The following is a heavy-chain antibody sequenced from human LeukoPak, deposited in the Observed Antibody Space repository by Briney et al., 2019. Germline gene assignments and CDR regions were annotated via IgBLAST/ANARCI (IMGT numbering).Heavy chain of an antibody. Sequence: GASVKVSCTASGYTFTGYYMHWVRPAPGQGLEWMGWINPNSGGTNYAQKFQGWVTMTRDTSISTAYMELSRLRSDDTAVYYCARVGASYYYGSSGYYSFDYWGQGTLVTVSS. D-gene: IGHD3-22*01. CDR3: ARVGASYYYGSSGYYSFDY. CDR2: INPNSGGT. V-gene: IGHV1-2*04. J-gene: IGHJ4*02. CDR1: GYTFTGYY.